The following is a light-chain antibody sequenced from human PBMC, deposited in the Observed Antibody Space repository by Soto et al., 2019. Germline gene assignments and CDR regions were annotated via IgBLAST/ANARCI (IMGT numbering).Light chain of an antibody. CDR1: SSDVGGSDY. CDR3: CSHAGSYTFRV. Sequence: QSALTQPRSVSGSPGQSVTISCTGTSSDVGGSDYVSWFQHYPGKGPKLLIYDVTRRPSGVPDRFSGSKSGNTASLTISGLQVEDEADYYCCSHAGSYTFRVSGNGTKVTVL. CDR2: DVT. V-gene: IGLV2-11*01. J-gene: IGLJ1*01.